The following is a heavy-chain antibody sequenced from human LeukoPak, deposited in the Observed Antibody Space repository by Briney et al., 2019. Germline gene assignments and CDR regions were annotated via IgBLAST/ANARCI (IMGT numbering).Heavy chain of an antibody. CDR1: GGSISSSSYY. Sequence: SETLSLTCTVSGGSISSSSYYWGWIRQPPGKGLEWIGSIYYSGSTYYNPSLKSRVTISVDTSKNQFSLKLSSVTAADTAVYYCAVITLGYCSGGSCHYYYYMDVWGKGTTVTVSS. J-gene: IGHJ6*03. D-gene: IGHD2-15*01. CDR3: AVITLGYCSGGSCHYYYYMDV. V-gene: IGHV4-39*07. CDR2: IYYSGST.